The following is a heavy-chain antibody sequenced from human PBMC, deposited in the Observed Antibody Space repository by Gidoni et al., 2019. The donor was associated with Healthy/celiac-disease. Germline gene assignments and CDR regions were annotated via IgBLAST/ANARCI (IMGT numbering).Heavy chain of an antibody. CDR1: GYSFTSYW. D-gene: IGHD3-16*02. Sequence: EVQLVQSGAAVKKPGESLRISCQGSGYSFTSYWISWVRQMPGKSLEWMGRIDTRDSYTNYSPSFQGHVTISADKSISTAYLQWSSLKASDTAMYYCAGRWGSYRYTGDSNAFDIWGQGTMVTVSS. CDR2: IDTRDSYT. CDR3: AGRWGSYRYTGDSNAFDI. J-gene: IGHJ3*02. V-gene: IGHV5-10-1*03.